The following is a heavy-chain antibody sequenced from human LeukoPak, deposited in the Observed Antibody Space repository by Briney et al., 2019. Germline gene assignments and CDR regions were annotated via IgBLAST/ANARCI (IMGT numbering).Heavy chain of an antibody. Sequence: PGGSLRLSCAASGFTFSNYAMSWVRQAPGKGLEWVSSINGRGGSTYYADSVKGRFTISRDNAKNSLYLQMNSLRAEDTAVYYCAKDSSSWYFDYWGQGTLVTVSS. CDR1: GFTFSNYA. J-gene: IGHJ4*02. D-gene: IGHD6-13*01. CDR3: AKDSSSWYFDY. V-gene: IGHV3-23*01. CDR2: INGRGGST.